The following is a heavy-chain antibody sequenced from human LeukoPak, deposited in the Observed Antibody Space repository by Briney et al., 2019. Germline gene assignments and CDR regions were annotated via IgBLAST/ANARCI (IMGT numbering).Heavy chain of an antibody. V-gene: IGHV3-43*02. CDR3: AKDIGSGSSNWFDP. CDR1: GFTFDDYA. J-gene: IGHJ5*02. CDR2: ISGDGGST. Sequence: GGSLRLSCAACGFTFDDYAMHWVRQAPGKGLEWVSLISGDGGSTYYADSVKGRFTISRDNSKNSLYLQMNSLRTEDTALYYCAKDIGSGSSNWFDPWGQGTLVTVSS. D-gene: IGHD3-10*01.